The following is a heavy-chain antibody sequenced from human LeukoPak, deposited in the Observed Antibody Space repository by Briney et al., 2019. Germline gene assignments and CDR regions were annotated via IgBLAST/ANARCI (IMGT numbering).Heavy chain of an antibody. CDR1: GYTLTELS. CDR2: IIPIFGTA. J-gene: IGHJ5*02. Sequence: SVKVSCKVSGYTLTELSMHWVRQAPGQGLEWMGGIIPIFGTANYAQKFQGRVTITADESTSTAYMELSSLRSEDTAVYYCARVVRDVVGHNWFDPWGQGTLVTVSS. V-gene: IGHV1-69*13. CDR3: ARVVRDVVGHNWFDP. D-gene: IGHD3-10*01.